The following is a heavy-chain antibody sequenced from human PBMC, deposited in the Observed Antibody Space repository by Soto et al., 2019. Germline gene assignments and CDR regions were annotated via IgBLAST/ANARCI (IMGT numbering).Heavy chain of an antibody. D-gene: IGHD1-1*01. CDR2: LYYSGST. CDR1: SGSVSSGRYH. V-gene: IGHV4-61*01. CDR3: AGLNFDLMSGKYAFDI. J-gene: IGHJ3*02. Sequence: PSETLSVSSTVSSGSVSSGRYHGSWIRQPPGKGLEWIGYLYYSGSTNYNPSLKSRVTISVDTSKNQFSLKLTSVTAADTAVYYCAGLNFDLMSGKYAFDIWGQGTMVT.